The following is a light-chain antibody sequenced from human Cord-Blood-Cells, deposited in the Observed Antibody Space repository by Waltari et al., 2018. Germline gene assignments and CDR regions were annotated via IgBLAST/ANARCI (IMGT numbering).Light chain of an antibody. CDR3: AAWDDSLNGPV. J-gene: IGLJ3*02. V-gene: IGLV1-36*01. CDR1: SSNIGNNA. Sequence: QSVLTQPPSVSEAPRQRVTISCSGSSSNIGNNAVHWYQKLPGKAPKLLIYYDDLRPSGVSDRFSGSKSGTSASLAISGLQSEDEADYYCAAWDDSLNGPVFGGGTKLTVL. CDR2: YDD.